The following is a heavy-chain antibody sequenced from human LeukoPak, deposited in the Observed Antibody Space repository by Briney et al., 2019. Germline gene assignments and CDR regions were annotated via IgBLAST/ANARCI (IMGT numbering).Heavy chain of an antibody. CDR2: INHSGST. V-gene: IGHV4-34*01. D-gene: IGHD3-16*02. CDR1: GGSFSGYY. CDR3: ARRSYDYVWGSYRRNWFDP. Sequence: SETLSLTCAVYGGSFSGYYWSWIRQPPGKGLEWIGEINHSGSTNCNPSLKSRVTISVDTSKNQFSLKLSSVTAADTAVYYCARRSYDYVWGSYRRNWFDPWGQGTLVTVSS. J-gene: IGHJ5*02.